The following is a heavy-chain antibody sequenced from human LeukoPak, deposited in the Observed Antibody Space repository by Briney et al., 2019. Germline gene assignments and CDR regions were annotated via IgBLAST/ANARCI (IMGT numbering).Heavy chain of an antibody. J-gene: IGHJ4*02. Sequence: GGSLRLSCAVSGFTFSSYWMSWVRHAPGKRLEWVANIKQDGSEKYYVDSVKGRFTISRDNAKNSLYLQMNSLRAEDTAVYYCARGRYSGSYLLDYWGQGTLVTVSS. CDR2: IKQDGSEK. V-gene: IGHV3-7*01. CDR1: GFTFSSYW. D-gene: IGHD1-26*01. CDR3: ARGRYSGSYLLDY.